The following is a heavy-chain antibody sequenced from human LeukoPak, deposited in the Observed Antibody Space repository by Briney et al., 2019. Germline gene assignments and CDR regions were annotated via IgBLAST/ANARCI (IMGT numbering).Heavy chain of an antibody. V-gene: IGHV1-8*01. CDR2: MNPNSGNT. J-gene: IGHJ4*02. D-gene: IGHD2/OR15-2a*01. CDR1: GYTFTSYD. Sequence: ASVKVSCKASGYTFTSYDINWVRQATGQGLEWMGWMNPNSGNTGYAQKFQGRVTMTRNTSISTAYMELSSLRSEDTAVYYSARDQSKYRKGDGEGYWGQGTLLTVSS. CDR3: ARDQSKYRKGDGEGY.